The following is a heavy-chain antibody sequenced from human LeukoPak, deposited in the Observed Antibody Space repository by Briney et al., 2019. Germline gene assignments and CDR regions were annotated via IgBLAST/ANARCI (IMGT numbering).Heavy chain of an antibody. D-gene: IGHD4-17*01. Sequence: PSETLSLTCTVSGGSISSYYWSWIRQPPGKGLEWIGYIYYSGSTNYNPSLKSRVTISVDTSKNQLSLKLSSVTAADTAVYYCARDSLPAYGDYDYYYGMDVWGQGTTVTVSS. V-gene: IGHV4-59*01. CDR3: ARDSLPAYGDYDYYYGMDV. CDR2: IYYSGST. J-gene: IGHJ6*02. CDR1: GGSISSYY.